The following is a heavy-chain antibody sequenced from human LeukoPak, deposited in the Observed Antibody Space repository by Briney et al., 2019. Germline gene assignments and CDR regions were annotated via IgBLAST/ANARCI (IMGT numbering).Heavy chain of an antibody. CDR3: ARYISSWSDF. CDR1: GFTFSDHY. V-gene: IGHV3-11*01. J-gene: IGHJ4*02. CDR2: ISSSGSTI. D-gene: IGHD6-13*01. Sequence: GGSLRLSCAASGFTFSDHYMTWIRQAPGTGLQWVSYISSSGSTIYYADSVKGRFTISRDNAKKSLYLQMNSLRAEDTAVYYCARYISSWSDFWGQGTLVTVSS.